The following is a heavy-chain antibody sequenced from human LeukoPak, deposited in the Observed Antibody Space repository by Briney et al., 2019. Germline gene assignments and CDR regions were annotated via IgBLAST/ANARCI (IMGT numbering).Heavy chain of an antibody. CDR3: ARDWYHAIDY. D-gene: IGHD2-2*01. V-gene: IGHV3-74*03. CDR1: GFTVSSYS. CDR2: ITSDGIST. Sequence: GGSLRLSCAASGFTVSSYSMSWVRQPPGKGLVWVARITSDGISTTYAESVEGRFTISRDNAKNTLYLQMNSLRAEDTAVYYCARDWYHAIDYWGQGALVTVSS. J-gene: IGHJ4*02.